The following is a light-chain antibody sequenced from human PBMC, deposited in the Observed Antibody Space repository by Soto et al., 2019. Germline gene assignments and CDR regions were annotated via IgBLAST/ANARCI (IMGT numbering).Light chain of an antibody. Sequence: QSALTQPASVSGSPGQSITISCTGTSSDVGAYNYVSWYQQHPGKVPKLMIYAVSYRPSGVSNRFSGSKSGYTASLTISGLQAEDEADYHCSSYTTSGIWLFGGGTKVTVL. CDR3: SSYTTSGIWL. CDR1: SSDVGAYNY. V-gene: IGLV2-14*01. CDR2: AVS. J-gene: IGLJ3*02.